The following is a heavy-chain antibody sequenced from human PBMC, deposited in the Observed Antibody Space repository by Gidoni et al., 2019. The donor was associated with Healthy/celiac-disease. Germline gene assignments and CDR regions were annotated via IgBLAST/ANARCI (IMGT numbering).Heavy chain of an antibody. CDR2: INHSGSP. CDR3: ASRQTRSALDY. J-gene: IGHJ4*02. Sequence: QVQLQQWGAGLLQTSETLSLPCALSGGSFSGYYWSWIRQPPGKGLEWIGEINHSGSPNYNPSLKSRVTISVDTSKNQFSLKLSSVTAADTAVYDCASRQTRSALDYWGQGTLVTVSS. V-gene: IGHV4-34*01. CDR1: GGSFSGYY. D-gene: IGHD4-17*01.